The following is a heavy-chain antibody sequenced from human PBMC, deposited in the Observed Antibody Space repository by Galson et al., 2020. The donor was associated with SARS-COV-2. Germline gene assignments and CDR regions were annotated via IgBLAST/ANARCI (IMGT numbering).Heavy chain of an antibody. Sequence: GGSLRLSCAASGFTFTSYSMNWVRQAPGKGLEWVSSMDSSSTYIYYADSGKGRFTISRDNAKNSLYLQMNSSRVEDTAVYYCARGGTTIFKYDYWGQGSLVTV. J-gene: IGHJ4*02. CDR3: ARGGTTIFKYDY. D-gene: IGHD1-1*01. CDR1: GFTFTSYS. CDR2: MDSSSTYI. V-gene: IGHV3-21*06.